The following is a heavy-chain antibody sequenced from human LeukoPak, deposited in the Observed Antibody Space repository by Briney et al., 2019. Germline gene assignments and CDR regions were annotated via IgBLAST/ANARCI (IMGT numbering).Heavy chain of an antibody. V-gene: IGHV3-30-3*01. CDR2: ISYDGSNK. Sequence: GGSLRLSCAASGFTFSSYAMHWVRQAPGKGLEWVAVISYDGSNKYYADSVKGRFTISRDNSKNTLYLQMNSLRAEDTAVYYCARDPGGYCSSTSCYWAHFDYWGQGTLVTVSS. D-gene: IGHD2-2*01. CDR3: ARDPGGYCSSTSCYWAHFDY. J-gene: IGHJ4*02. CDR1: GFTFSSYA.